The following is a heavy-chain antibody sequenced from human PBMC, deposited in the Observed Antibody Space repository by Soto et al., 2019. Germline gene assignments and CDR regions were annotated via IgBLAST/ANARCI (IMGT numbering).Heavy chain of an antibody. Sequence: PSETLSLTCAVSGGSISSGGYYWSWIRQPPGKGLEWIGYIYYSGNTNYNPSLKSRVTISLDTSKNQFSLKLTSVTAADTAIYYCARGIASSSRTSLIYWGQGALVTVSS. D-gene: IGHD6-13*01. CDR1: GGSISSGGYY. V-gene: IGHV4-61*08. J-gene: IGHJ4*02. CDR2: IYYSGNT. CDR3: ARGIASSSRTSLIY.